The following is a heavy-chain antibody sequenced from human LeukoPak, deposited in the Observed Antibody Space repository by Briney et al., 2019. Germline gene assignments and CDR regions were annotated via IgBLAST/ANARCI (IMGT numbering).Heavy chain of an antibody. D-gene: IGHD6-13*01. V-gene: IGHV4-61*01. CDR2: IYYSGST. J-gene: IGHJ3*02. CDR3: AARIAAAGTGAFDI. Sequence: PSETLSLTCTVSGGSVSSGSYYWSWIRQPPGKGLEWIGYIYYSGSTNYNPSLKSRVTISVDKSKNQFSLKLSSVTAADTAVYYCAARIAAAGTGAFDIWGQGTMVTVFS. CDR1: GGSVSSGSYY.